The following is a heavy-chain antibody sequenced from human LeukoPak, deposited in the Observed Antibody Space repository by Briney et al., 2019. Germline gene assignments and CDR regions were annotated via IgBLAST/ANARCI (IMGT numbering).Heavy chain of an antibody. Sequence: SETLSLTCTVSGGSISSYYWSWIRQPAGKGLEWIGRIYTSGSTNYNPSLKSRVTMSVDTSKNQFSLKLSSVTAADTAVYYCAREGPYCSSTSCYRGRKKNWFDPWGQGTLVTVSS. D-gene: IGHD2-2*01. J-gene: IGHJ5*02. CDR1: GGSISSYY. CDR3: AREGPYCSSTSCYRGRKKNWFDP. V-gene: IGHV4-4*07. CDR2: IYTSGST.